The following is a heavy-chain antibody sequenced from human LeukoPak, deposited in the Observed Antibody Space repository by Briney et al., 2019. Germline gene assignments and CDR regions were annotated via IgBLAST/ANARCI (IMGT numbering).Heavy chain of an antibody. CDR3: AELYSGSYEGY. V-gene: IGHV3-48*03. CDR1: GFTFTNFE. Sequence: GGSLRLSCAASGFTFTNFEMNWVRQAPGKGLEWVSYISYSGSTTSYADSVKGRFTISRDNAKNSLYLQMNSLRAEDTAVYYCAELYSGSYEGYWGQGTLVTVSS. D-gene: IGHD1-26*01. CDR2: ISYSGSTT. J-gene: IGHJ4*02.